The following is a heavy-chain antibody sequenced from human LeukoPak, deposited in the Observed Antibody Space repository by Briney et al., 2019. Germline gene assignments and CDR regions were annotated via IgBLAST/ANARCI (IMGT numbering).Heavy chain of an antibody. J-gene: IGHJ4*02. D-gene: IGHD5-18*01. V-gene: IGHV3-30*18. CDR3: AKDRYSYAYEYFDC. Sequence: GGSLRLSCAASGFTSSSYGMHWVRQAPGKGLEWVAVISYDGRNKYYADSVKGRFTISRDNSKNTLYLQMNSLRAEDTAVYYCAKDRYSYAYEYFDCWGQGTLVTVSS. CDR1: GFTSSSYG. CDR2: ISYDGRNK.